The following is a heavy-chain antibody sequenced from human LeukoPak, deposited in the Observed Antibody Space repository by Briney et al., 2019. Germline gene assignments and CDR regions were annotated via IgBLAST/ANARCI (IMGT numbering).Heavy chain of an antibody. Sequence: GGSLRLSCAASGFTFSSYGMHWVRQAPGKGLEWVAVISYDGSSKYYADSVKGRFTISRNNSKNTLYLQMNSLRAEDTAVYYCAKSGLDAFDIWGQGTMVTVSS. CDR2: ISYDGSSK. D-gene: IGHD3-16*01. CDR3: AKSGLDAFDI. V-gene: IGHV3-30*18. CDR1: GFTFSSYG. J-gene: IGHJ3*02.